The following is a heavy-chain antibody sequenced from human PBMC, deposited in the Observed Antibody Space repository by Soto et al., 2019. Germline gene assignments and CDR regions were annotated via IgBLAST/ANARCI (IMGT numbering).Heavy chain of an antibody. CDR2: VDPDDSYT. D-gene: IGHD5-18*01. Sequence: GESLKISCDGSGYRFSTHCISWVRQVPGKGLEWMGRVDPDDSYTYYSPSFEGHVTVSADKSTSTAYLQWNSLKTSDTAIYYCARQIWERGTDTILDHWGQGTLVTVSS. J-gene: IGHJ4*02. CDR3: ARQIWERGTDTILDH. CDR1: GYRFSTHC. V-gene: IGHV5-10-1*01.